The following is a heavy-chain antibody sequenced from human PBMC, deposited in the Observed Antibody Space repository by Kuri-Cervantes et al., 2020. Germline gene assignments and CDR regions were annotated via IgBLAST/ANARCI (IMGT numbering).Heavy chain of an antibody. CDR1: GFTFSSYS. D-gene: IGHD3-10*01. CDR3: ARAVGHYFGSGSYYDGYFDY. Sequence: GGSLRLSCAASGFTFSSYSMNWVRQAPGKGLEWVAVIWYDGSNKYYADSVKGRFTISRDNAKNSLYLQMNSLRAEDTALYHCARAVGHYFGSGSYYDGYFDYWGQGSLVTVSS. J-gene: IGHJ4*02. CDR2: IWYDGSNK. V-gene: IGHV3-33*08.